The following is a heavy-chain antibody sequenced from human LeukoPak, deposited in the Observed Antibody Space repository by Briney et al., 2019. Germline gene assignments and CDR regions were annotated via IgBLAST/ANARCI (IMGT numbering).Heavy chain of an antibody. CDR2: ISSSGGTI. CDR3: ARDLSYCTITSCSYYYYGMDV. J-gene: IGHJ6*02. V-gene: IGHV3-48*04. CDR1: GFTFSSYS. D-gene: IGHD2-2*01. Sequence: PGGSLRLSCAASGFTFSSYSMHWVRQAPGKGLEWVSYISSSGGTIYYADSVKGRFTISRDNAKNSLYLQMNSLRAEDTAVYYCARDLSYCTITSCSYYYYGMDVWGQGTTVTVSS.